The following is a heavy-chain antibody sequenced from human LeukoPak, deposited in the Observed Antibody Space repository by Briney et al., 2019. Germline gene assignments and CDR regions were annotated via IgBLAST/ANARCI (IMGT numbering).Heavy chain of an antibody. Sequence: GGALRLSCAASGFTFSSYEMNWVRQAPGKGLGWVSYISSSGSTIYYADSVKGRFTISRDNAKNSLYLQMNSLRAEDTAVYYCARDGYRENDYWGQGTLVTVSS. J-gene: IGHJ4*02. CDR1: GFTFSSYE. D-gene: IGHD5-12*01. V-gene: IGHV3-48*03. CDR3: ARDGYRENDY. CDR2: ISSSGSTI.